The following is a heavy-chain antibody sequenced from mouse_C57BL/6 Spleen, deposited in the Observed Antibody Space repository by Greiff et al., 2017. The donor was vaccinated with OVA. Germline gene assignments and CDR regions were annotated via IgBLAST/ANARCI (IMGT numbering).Heavy chain of an antibody. Sequence: QVQLKQPGAELVRPGSSVKLSCKASGYTFTSYWMDWVKQRPGQGLEWIGNIYPSDSETHYNQKFKDKATLTVDKSSSTAYMQLSSLTSEDSAVYYCAIIYYGNYDYFDYWGQGTTLTVSS. V-gene: IGHV1-61*01. CDR1: GYTFTSYW. CDR3: AIIYYGNYDYFDY. D-gene: IGHD2-1*01. J-gene: IGHJ2*01. CDR2: IYPSDSET.